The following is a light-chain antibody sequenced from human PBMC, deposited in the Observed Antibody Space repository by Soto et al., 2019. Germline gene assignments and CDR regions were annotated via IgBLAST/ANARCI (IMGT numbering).Light chain of an antibody. J-gene: IGKJ1*01. Sequence: DIQMAQSPSTLSASVGDRVTMACRASQSTSSYLAWYQQKPGKAPKLLIYQASSLESGVPSRFSGSGSGTEFTLTISSLQPDDFATYYCQHYNSYSEAFGQGTKVDI. CDR1: QSTSSY. CDR2: QAS. V-gene: IGKV1-5*03. CDR3: QHYNSYSEA.